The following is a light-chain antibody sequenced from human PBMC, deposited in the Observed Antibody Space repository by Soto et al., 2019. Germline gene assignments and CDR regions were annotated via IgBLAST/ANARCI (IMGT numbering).Light chain of an antibody. CDR3: VTWDSNTYV. J-gene: IGLJ1*01. CDR2: LEGSGTY. V-gene: IGLV4-60*02. CDR1: SGHSSYI. Sequence: QLVLTQSSSASASLGSSVKLTCTLSSGHSSYIIAWHQQQPGKAPRYLMKLEGSGTYNKGSGVPDRFSGSSSGADRYLTISNLQFEDEADYYCVTWDSNTYVFGTGTKVTVL.